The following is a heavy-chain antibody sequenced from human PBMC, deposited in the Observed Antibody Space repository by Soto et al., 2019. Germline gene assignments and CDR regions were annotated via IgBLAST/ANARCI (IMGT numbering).Heavy chain of an antibody. D-gene: IGHD4-17*01. Sequence: EVQLVESGGGLVQPGGSLRLSCAASGFTFSSYSMNWVRQAPGKGLEWVSYISSSSSTIYYADSVKGRFTISRDNAKNSLYLQMNSLRDEDTAVYYCARGSGYGRVTTFSWPEYTLNYGGQGTLVTVSS. CDR1: GFTFSSYS. CDR2: ISSSSSTI. CDR3: ARGSGYGRVTTFSWPEYTLNY. J-gene: IGHJ4*02. V-gene: IGHV3-48*02.